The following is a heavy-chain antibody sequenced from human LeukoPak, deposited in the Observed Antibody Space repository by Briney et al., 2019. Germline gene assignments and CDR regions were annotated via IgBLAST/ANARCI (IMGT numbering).Heavy chain of an antibody. V-gene: IGHV1-18*04. CDR2: ISAYNGNT. Sequence: GASVKVSCKASGYTFTGYYMHWVRQAPGQGLEWMGWISAYNGNTNYAQKLQGRVTMTTDTSTSTAYMELRSLRSDDTAVYYCARDKIVVVPAASWFDPWGQGTLVTVSS. J-gene: IGHJ5*02. D-gene: IGHD2-2*01. CDR3: ARDKIVVVPAASWFDP. CDR1: GYTFTGYY.